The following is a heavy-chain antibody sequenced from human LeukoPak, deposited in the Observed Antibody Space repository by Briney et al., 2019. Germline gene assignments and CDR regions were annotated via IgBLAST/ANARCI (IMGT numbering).Heavy chain of an antibody. CDR2: IRYDGSNK. CDR1: GFTFSSYG. Sequence: PGGSLRLSCAASGFTFSSYGMHWVRQAPGKGLEWVAFIRYDGSNKYYADSVKGRFTISRDNSKNTLYLQMNSLRAEDTAVYYCASTVRSGYSRSPSYMDVWGKGTTVTVSS. J-gene: IGHJ6*03. CDR3: ASTVRSGYSRSPSYMDV. V-gene: IGHV3-30*02. D-gene: IGHD6-13*01.